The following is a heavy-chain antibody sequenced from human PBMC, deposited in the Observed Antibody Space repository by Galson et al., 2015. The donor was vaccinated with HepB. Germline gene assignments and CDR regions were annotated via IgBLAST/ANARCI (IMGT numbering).Heavy chain of an antibody. V-gene: IGHV1-69*13. CDR3: ARGRPGVGATTSYDYGMDV. J-gene: IGHJ6*02. D-gene: IGHD1-26*01. Sequence: SVKVSCKASGGTFSSYAISWVRQAPGQGLEWMGGIIPIFGTANYAQKFQGRVTITADESTSTAYMELSSLRSEDTAVYYCARGRPGVGATTSYDYGMDVWGQGTTVTVSS. CDR2: IIPIFGTA. CDR1: GGTFSSYA.